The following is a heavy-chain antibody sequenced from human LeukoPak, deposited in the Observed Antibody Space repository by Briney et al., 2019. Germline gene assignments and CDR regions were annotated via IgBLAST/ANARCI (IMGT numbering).Heavy chain of an antibody. CDR2: IHYSGST. D-gene: IGHD2-2*01. Sequence: SETLSLTCTVSGGSISSTSYYWGWIRQPPGKGLEWIGSIHYSGSTDYNPSLKSRVTISVDTSKNQFSLKLSSVTAADTAVYYCASYYCSSTSCRNWFDPWGPGTLVTVSS. V-gene: IGHV4-39*01. CDR1: GGSISSTSYY. CDR3: ASYYCSSTSCRNWFDP. J-gene: IGHJ5*02.